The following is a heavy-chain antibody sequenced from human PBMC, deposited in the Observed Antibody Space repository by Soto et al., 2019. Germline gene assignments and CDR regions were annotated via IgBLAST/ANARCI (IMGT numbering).Heavy chain of an antibody. Sequence: VGSLRLSCASSVFTFSSYAMHWVRHSPGKWLEWVAVISYDGSNKYYADSVKGRFTISRDNSKNTLYLQMNSLRAEDTAVYYCARDTRTHITGQMLYANHEGFEYWGQGTLVSVSS. CDR1: VFTFSSYA. J-gene: IGHJ4*02. D-gene: IGHD2-2*02. CDR2: ISYDGSNK. CDR3: ARDTRTHITGQMLYANHEGFEY. V-gene: IGHV3-30-3*01.